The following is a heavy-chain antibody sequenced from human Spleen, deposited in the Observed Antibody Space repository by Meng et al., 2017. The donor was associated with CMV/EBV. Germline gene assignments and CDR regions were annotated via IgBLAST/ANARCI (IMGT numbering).Heavy chain of an antibody. V-gene: IGHV1-2*02. D-gene: IGHD6-13*01. CDR3: ASKIREYSSSWCYFDY. CDR1: GYSFTGYY. Sequence: ASVKVSCKTSGYSFTGYYMHWVRQAPGQGLEWMGWINPNSGGTNYAQRFQGRVTMTRDTSISTAYMELSRLRSDDTAVYYCASKIREYSSSWCYFDYWGQGTLVTVSS. J-gene: IGHJ4*02. CDR2: INPNSGGT.